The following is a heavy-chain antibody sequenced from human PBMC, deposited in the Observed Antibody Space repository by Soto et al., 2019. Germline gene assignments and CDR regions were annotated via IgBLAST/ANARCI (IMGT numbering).Heavy chain of an antibody. Sequence: PSETLSLTCTVSGGSIGSYYWSWIRQPAGKGMEWIGRIHTTESTNYNPSLKSRATISLDMSKNQFSLKLTSVTAADTAVYYCARDKYCSGGSCRKNWFDPWGQGTLVTVSS. V-gene: IGHV4-4*07. CDR1: GGSIGSYY. J-gene: IGHJ5*02. CDR2: IHTTEST. D-gene: IGHD2-15*01. CDR3: ARDKYCSGGSCRKNWFDP.